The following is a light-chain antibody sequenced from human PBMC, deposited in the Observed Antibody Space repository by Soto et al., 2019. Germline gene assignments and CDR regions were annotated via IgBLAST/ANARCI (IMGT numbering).Light chain of an antibody. V-gene: IGLV2-14*01. CDR3: SSYTARSTLV. J-gene: IGLJ3*02. CDR1: SSDVGYYNY. CDR2: EVS. Sequence: QSALTQPASVSGSPGQSITISCTGTSSDVGYYNYVSWYQQHPGKAPKLIIYEVSNRPSGVSDRFSGSKSGNTASLTISGLQAEDEADYYCSSYTARSTLVFGGGTKVTVL.